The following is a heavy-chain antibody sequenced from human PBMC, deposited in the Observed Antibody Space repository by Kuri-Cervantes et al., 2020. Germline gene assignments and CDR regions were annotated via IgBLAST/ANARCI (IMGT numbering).Heavy chain of an antibody. CDR1: GGTFSSYT. Sequence: SVKVSCKASGGTFSSYTISWVRQAPGQGLEWMGGIIPIFGTANYAQKFQGRVTITADKSTSTAYMELSSLRSEDTAVYYCACTIRGVINSCFDYWGQGSLVTVSS. CDR3: ACTIRGVINSCFDY. V-gene: IGHV1-69*06. D-gene: IGHD3-10*01. J-gene: IGHJ4*02. CDR2: IIPIFGTA.